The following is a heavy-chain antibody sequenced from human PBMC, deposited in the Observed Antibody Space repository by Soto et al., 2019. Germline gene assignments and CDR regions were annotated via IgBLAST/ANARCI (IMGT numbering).Heavy chain of an antibody. D-gene: IGHD3-22*01. CDR3: ARDPPDDSSGYFSLDY. CDR2: MWSEGGNK. Sequence: QVQLVESGGVVVQPGRSLRLSCAASGFTFSSYGMHWVRQAPGKGLEWVAVMWSEGGNKYYADSVKGRFTISRDNSKNTLYLQMHSLRAEDTAVYYCARDPPDDSSGYFSLDYWGQGTLVTVSS. J-gene: IGHJ4*02. CDR1: GFTFSSYG. V-gene: IGHV3-33*01.